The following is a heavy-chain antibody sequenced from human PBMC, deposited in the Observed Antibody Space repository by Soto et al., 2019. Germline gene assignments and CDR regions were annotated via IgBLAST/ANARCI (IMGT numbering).Heavy chain of an antibody. Sequence: SETLSLTCIVSGGSISNYYWRWIRQPPGKGLEWIGHIYYSGSTNYNPSLKSRVTISVDTSKNQFSLKLSSVTAADTAMYYCARGIMRGGMDVWGQGTTVTVSS. CDR1: GGSISNYY. CDR2: IYYSGST. CDR3: ARGIMRGGMDV. J-gene: IGHJ6*02. V-gene: IGHV4-59*01. D-gene: IGHD3-16*01.